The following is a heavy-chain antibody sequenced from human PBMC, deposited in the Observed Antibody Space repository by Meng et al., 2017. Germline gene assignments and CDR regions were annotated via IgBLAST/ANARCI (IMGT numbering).Heavy chain of an antibody. V-gene: IGHV4-34*01. D-gene: IGHD3-16*01. J-gene: IGHJ4*02. Sequence: QVQHEQGGRLTFNASRLPCHTCGDYGVSFSGYYWSWIRPPAGKGLDWIGEINDSGSTNYNPSLKRRVTISVDTSKNQFYLKLSSVTAADTAVYYCARGRGSWGYWGQGTLVTVSS. CDR3: ARGRGSWGY. CDR1: GVSFSGYY. CDR2: INDSGST.